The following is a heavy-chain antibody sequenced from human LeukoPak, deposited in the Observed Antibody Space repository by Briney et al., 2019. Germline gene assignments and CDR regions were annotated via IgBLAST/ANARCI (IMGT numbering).Heavy chain of an antibody. V-gene: IGHV4-39*07. Sequence: SETLSLTCTVSDGSVSSRSDSWGWIRQSPEKGLEWIGSMHYSGTTYYNPSLKSRISILMDASKNQFSLRLSSLTAADTAVYYCARGRSSRYYDSSGPRSGRTNWFDPWGQGTLVTVSS. J-gene: IGHJ5*02. CDR1: DGSVSSRSDS. CDR3: ARGRSSRYYDSSGPRSGRTNWFDP. D-gene: IGHD3-22*01. CDR2: MHYSGTT.